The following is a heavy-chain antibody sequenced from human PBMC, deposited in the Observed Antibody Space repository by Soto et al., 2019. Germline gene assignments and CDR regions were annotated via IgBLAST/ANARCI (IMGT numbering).Heavy chain of an antibody. Sequence: GESLKISCKGSGYSFTSYWIGWVRQMPGKGLEWMGIIYPGDSDTRYSPSFQGQVTISADKSISTAYLQWSSLKASDTAMYYCARLVGAFYYYYGMDVWGQGTTVTVSS. CDR3: ARLVGAFYYYYGMDV. D-gene: IGHD1-26*01. CDR2: IYPGDSDT. J-gene: IGHJ6*02. V-gene: IGHV5-51*01. CDR1: GYSFTSYW.